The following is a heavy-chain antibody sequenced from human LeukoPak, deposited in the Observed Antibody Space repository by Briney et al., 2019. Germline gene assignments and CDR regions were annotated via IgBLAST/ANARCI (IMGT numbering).Heavy chain of an antibody. Sequence: RASVKVSCKASGYTFTSYYMHWVRQAPGQGLEWIGIINPSGGSTSYAQKFQGRVTMTRDTSTSTVYMELSSLRSEGTAVYYCARDQALDYYDSSGYSQGFRAFDIWGQGTMVTVSS. J-gene: IGHJ3*02. CDR1: GYTFTSYY. V-gene: IGHV1-46*01. CDR2: INPSGGST. CDR3: ARDQALDYYDSSGYSQGFRAFDI. D-gene: IGHD3-22*01.